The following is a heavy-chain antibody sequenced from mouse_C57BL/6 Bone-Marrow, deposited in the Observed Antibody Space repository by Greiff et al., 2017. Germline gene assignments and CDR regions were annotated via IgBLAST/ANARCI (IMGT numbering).Heavy chain of an antibody. D-gene: IGHD1-1*01. Sequence: VHLVESGPELVKPGASVKLSCKASGYTFTSYDINWVKQRPGQGLEWIGWIYPRDGSTKYNEKFKGKATLTVDTSSSTAYMGLHSLTSEDSAVYFCARSPITTVVAPSAMDYWGQGTSVTVSS. CDR1: GYTFTSYD. J-gene: IGHJ4*01. CDR3: ARSPITTVVAPSAMDY. CDR2: IYPRDGST. V-gene: IGHV1-85*01.